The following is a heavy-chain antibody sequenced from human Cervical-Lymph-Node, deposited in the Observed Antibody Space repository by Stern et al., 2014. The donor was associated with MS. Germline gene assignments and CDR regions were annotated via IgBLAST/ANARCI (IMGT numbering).Heavy chain of an antibody. Sequence: EVQLVESGGGVIQPGGSLRLSCTASGFTVRRDYMTWVRQAPGQWLELASLRTNVESSFDTDSVKGRFTICRDDSKNTVYLHMTSLRAEDTSMYYCARDTSSPERSDWWGQGTLVTVSS. J-gene: IGHJ4*02. V-gene: IGHV3-53*01. CDR3: ARDTSSPERSDW. CDR2: RTNVESS. D-gene: IGHD1-1*01. CDR1: GFTVRRDY.